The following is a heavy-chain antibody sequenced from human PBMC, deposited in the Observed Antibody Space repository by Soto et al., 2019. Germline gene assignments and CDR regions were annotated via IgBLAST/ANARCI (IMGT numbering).Heavy chain of an antibody. CDR2: IGESGTPT. CDR1: GFTFSSYA. CDR3: ARYIPGVRYYGMDV. V-gene: IGHV3-23*01. D-gene: IGHD2-2*01. Sequence: EVQLLESGGGLQPGGSLRLSCAASGFTFSSYAMKWVRQAPGKGLEWVSLIGESGTPTYYADSVKGRFTISRDNSGNTLLLEMYSLRAEDTAVYYCARYIPGVRYYGMDVWVQGTTVTVSS. J-gene: IGHJ6*02.